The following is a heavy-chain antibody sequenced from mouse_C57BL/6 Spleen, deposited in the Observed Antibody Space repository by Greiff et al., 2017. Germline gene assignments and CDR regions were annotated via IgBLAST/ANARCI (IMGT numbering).Heavy chain of an antibody. J-gene: IGHJ4*01. CDR1: GYTFTDYE. Sequence: VQVVESGAELVRPGASVTLSCKASGYTFTDYEMHWVKQTPVHGLEWIGAIDPETGGTAYNQKFKGKAILTADKSSSTAYMELRSLTSEDSAVYYCTRPTVVADYYAMDYWGQGTSVTVSS. V-gene: IGHV1-15*01. CDR3: TRPTVVADYYAMDY. CDR2: IDPETGGT. D-gene: IGHD1-1*01.